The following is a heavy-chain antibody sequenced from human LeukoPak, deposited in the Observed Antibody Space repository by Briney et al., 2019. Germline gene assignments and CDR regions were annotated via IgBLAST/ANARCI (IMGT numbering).Heavy chain of an antibody. CDR1: GFTFSSYE. Sequence: GGSLRLSCAASGFTFSSYEMNWVRQAPGKGLEWVSYISSSGSTIYYADSVKGRFTISRDNAKNSLYLQMNSLRAEDTAVYYCASLYYYDSRGYYPGDCWGQGSLVTVS. J-gene: IGHJ4*02. D-gene: IGHD3-22*01. V-gene: IGHV3-48*03. CDR2: ISSSGSTI. CDR3: ASLYYYDSRGYYPGDC.